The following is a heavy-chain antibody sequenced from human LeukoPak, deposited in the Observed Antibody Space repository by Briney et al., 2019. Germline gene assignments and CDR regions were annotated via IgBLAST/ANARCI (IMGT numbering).Heavy chain of an antibody. V-gene: IGHV4-59*01. CDR2: IYYSGGT. J-gene: IGHJ4*02. D-gene: IGHD5-12*01. CDR3: AREDSGYGSYDY. Sequence: PSETLSLTCTVSGGSISSYYWSWIRQPPGKGLEWIGYIYYSGGTNYNPSLKSRVTMSVDTSRNQFSLKLYSVTAADTAVYYCAREDSGYGSYDYWGQGTLVTVSS. CDR1: GGSISSYY.